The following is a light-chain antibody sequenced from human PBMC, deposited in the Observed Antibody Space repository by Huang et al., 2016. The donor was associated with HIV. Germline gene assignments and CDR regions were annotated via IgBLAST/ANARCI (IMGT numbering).Light chain of an antibody. CDR2: WAS. CDR1: QSVLYSSNNKNY. J-gene: IGKJ1*01. Sequence: DIVMTQSPDSLAVSLGERATINCKSSQSVLYSSNNKNYLAWYQQKPGQPPKLLIYWASTRESGVPDRFSGSGSRTDFTLTISSLQAEDVSVYYCQQYISTPWTFGQGTKVEIK. V-gene: IGKV4-1*01. CDR3: QQYISTPWT.